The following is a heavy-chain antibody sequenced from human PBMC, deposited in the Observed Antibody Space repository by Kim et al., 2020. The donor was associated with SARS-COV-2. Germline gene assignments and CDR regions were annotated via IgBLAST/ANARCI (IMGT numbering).Heavy chain of an antibody. Sequence: AQQPQGRGTMTTDTSTNTAYLELRSLRSDDTAVYYCARDRDDFWGGPFDYWGQGTLVTVSS. V-gene: IGHV1-18*01. CDR3: ARDRDDFWGGPFDY. D-gene: IGHD3-3*01. J-gene: IGHJ4*02.